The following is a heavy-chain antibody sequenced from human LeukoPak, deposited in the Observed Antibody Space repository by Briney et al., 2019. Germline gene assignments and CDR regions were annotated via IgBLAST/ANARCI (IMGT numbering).Heavy chain of an antibody. CDR1: GFTFSSYA. Sequence: QTGGSLRLSCAASGFTFSSYAMSWVRQAPGKGLEWVSAISGSGGSTYYADSVKGRFTISRDNSKNTLYLQMNSLRAEDTAVYYCAKDRELPIYVSFDSGAREPWSPSPQ. D-gene: IGHD1-26*01. V-gene: IGHV3-23*01. CDR3: AKDRELPIYVSFDS. J-gene: IGHJ4*02. CDR2: ISGSGGST.